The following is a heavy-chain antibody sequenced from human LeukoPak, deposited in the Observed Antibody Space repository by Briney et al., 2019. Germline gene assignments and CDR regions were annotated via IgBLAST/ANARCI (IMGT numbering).Heavy chain of an antibody. D-gene: IGHD3-16*02. Sequence: SETMSLTCTVSGYSISSGYYWGWIRQPPGKGLEWIGSIYHSGSTYYNPSLKSRVTISVDTSKNQFSLKLSSVTAADTAVYYCASPRDYDYVWGSYRFDYWGQGTLVTVSS. CDR1: GYSISSGYY. J-gene: IGHJ4*02. V-gene: IGHV4-38-2*02. CDR2: IYHSGST. CDR3: ASPRDYDYVWGSYRFDY.